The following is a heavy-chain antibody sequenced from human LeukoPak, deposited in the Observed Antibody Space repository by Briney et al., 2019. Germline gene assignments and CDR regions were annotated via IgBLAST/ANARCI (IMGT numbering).Heavy chain of an antibody. CDR2: IRYDGSNK. CDR3: AKVLNTMVRGVQGFDY. CDR1: GFTFSSYE. V-gene: IGHV3-30*02. Sequence: GGSLRLSCAASGFTFSSYEMNWVRQSPGKGLEWVAFIRYDGSNKYYADSVKGRFTISRDNSKNTLYLQMNSLRAEDTAVYYCAKVLNTMVRGVQGFDYWGQGTLVTVSS. D-gene: IGHD3-10*01. J-gene: IGHJ4*02.